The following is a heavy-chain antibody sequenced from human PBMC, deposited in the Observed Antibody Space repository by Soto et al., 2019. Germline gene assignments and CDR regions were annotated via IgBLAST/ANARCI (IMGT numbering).Heavy chain of an antibody. D-gene: IGHD2-2*01. Sequence: SETLSLTCAVYGGSFSGYYWSWIRQPPGKGLEWIGEINHSGSTNYNPSLKSRVTISVDTSKNQFSLKLSSVTAADTAVYYCARGLKGYCSSTSCSLYFDYWGQGTLVTVYS. CDR1: GGSFSGYY. CDR2: INHSGST. J-gene: IGHJ4*02. CDR3: ARGLKGYCSSTSCSLYFDY. V-gene: IGHV4-34*01.